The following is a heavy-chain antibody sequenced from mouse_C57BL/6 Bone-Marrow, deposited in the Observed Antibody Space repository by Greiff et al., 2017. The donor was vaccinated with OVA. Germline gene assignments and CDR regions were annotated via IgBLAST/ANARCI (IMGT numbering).Heavy chain of an antibody. CDR1: GFNIKDDY. CDR2: IDPENGDT. J-gene: IGHJ3*01. Sequence: EVKLVESGAELVRPGASVKLSCTASGFNIKDDYMHWVKQRPEQGLEWIGWIDPENGDTAYAAKFQGKVTITADTSSNTAYLQLSSLTSEDVAVYYCTSEGLRGADWGQGTLVTVSA. V-gene: IGHV14-4*01. D-gene: IGHD2-4*01. CDR3: TSEGLRGAD.